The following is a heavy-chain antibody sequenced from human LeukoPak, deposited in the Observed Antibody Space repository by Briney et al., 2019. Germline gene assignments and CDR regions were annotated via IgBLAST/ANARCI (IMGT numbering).Heavy chain of an antibody. CDR1: GFTFSSYW. D-gene: IGHD3-10*01. CDR2: IKQDGSEK. CDR3: ARDPMVRGVIIKGPDY. Sequence: GGSLRLSCAASGFTFSSYWMSWVRQAPGKGLEWVANIKQDGSEKYYVDSVKGRFTISRDNAKNSLYLQMNSLRAEDTAVYYCARDPMVRGVIIKGPDYWGQGTLVTVSS. V-gene: IGHV3-7*01. J-gene: IGHJ4*02.